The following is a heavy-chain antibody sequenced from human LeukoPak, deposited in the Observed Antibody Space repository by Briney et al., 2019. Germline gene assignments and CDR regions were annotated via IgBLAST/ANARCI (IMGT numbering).Heavy chain of an antibody. J-gene: IGHJ4*02. V-gene: IGHV3-49*03. CDR3: TRDRGSGWYFFDF. Sequence: GRSLRLSCTASGFTFGDYAMTWFRQAPGKGLEWVGFIRNKAYGGTAEYAASVKGRFTISGDDSKTIAYLQMYSLKTEDTAVYYCTRDRGSGWYFFDFWGQGTLVTVSS. CDR1: GFTFGDYA. CDR2: IRNKAYGGTA. D-gene: IGHD6-19*01.